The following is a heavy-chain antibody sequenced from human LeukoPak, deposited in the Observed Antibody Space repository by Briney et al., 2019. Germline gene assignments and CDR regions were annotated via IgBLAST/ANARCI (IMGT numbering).Heavy chain of an antibody. V-gene: IGHV3-30*02. CDR2: IRYDGSNK. Sequence: GGSLRLSCEASGFTFSSYGMHWVRQAPGKGLERVSFIRYDGSNKYYADSVKGRFTISRDNSKNTLYLQMNSLRAEDTAVYYCAKAGDSSSWAWFDPWGQGTLVTVSS. D-gene: IGHD6-13*01. CDR1: GFTFSSYG. CDR3: AKAGDSSSWAWFDP. J-gene: IGHJ5*02.